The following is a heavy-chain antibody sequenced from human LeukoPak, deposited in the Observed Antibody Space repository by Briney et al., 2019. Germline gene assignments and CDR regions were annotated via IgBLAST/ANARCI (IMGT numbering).Heavy chain of an antibody. J-gene: IGHJ4*02. Sequence: ASVKVSCKVSGHTLTELSMHWVRQAPGKGLEWMGGFDPEDGETIYAQKFQGRVTMTEDTSTDTAYMELSSLRSEDTAVYYCAGDDILTGSGNYWGQGTLVTVSS. CDR2: FDPEDGET. D-gene: IGHD3-9*01. CDR1: GHTLTELS. V-gene: IGHV1-24*01. CDR3: AGDDILTGSGNY.